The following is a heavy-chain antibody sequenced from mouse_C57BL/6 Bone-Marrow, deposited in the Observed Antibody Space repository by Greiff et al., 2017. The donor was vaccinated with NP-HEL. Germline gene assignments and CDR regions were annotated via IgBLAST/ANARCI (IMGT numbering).Heavy chain of an antibody. J-gene: IGHJ1*03. CDR3: ARPFTYWYFDV. CDR1: GYAFSSSW. Sequence: QVQLQQSGPELVKPGASVKISCKASGYAFSSSWMNWVKQRPGQGLEWIGRIYPGDGDTNYNGKFKGKATLTADKSSSTAYMQLSSLTSEDSAVYFCARPFTYWYFDVWGTGTTVTVSS. CDR2: IYPGDGDT. V-gene: IGHV1-82*01.